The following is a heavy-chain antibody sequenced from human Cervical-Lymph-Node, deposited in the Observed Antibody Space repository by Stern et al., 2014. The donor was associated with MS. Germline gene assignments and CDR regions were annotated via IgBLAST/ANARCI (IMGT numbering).Heavy chain of an antibody. J-gene: IGHJ4*02. CDR1: GDTFSSYA. V-gene: IGHV1-69*01. D-gene: IGHD4-11*01. CDR2: LIPFFGAT. CDR3: ALRRSYYVY. Sequence: VQLGESGSEVKKPGSSVKVSCKPSGDTFSSYALSWVRQATGQGLEWVGGLIPFFGATIYGQKFQGRVTITPEESTGTAFMEPTNLTSDDTAVYYCALRRSYYVYWGQGTLITVSS.